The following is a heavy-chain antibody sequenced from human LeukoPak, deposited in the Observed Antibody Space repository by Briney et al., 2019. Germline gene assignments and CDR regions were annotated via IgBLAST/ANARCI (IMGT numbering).Heavy chain of an antibody. D-gene: IGHD5-18*01. J-gene: IGHJ6*03. V-gene: IGHV1-69*05. CDR2: IIPIFGTA. Sequence: GASVKVSCKASGGTFISYAISWVRQAPGQGLAWMGGIIPIFGTANYAQKFQGRVTITTDESTSTAYMELSSLRSEDTAVYYCARALWDTAMVTFDYYYYYMDVWGKGTTVTVSS. CDR1: GGTFISYA. CDR3: ARALWDTAMVTFDYYYYYMDV.